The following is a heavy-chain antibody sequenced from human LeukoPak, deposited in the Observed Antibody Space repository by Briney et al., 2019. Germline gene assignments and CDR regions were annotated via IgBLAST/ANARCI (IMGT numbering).Heavy chain of an antibody. CDR3: ARGETEWESAADAFFDY. Sequence: KAGGSLRLSCAVSGFIFSSYSMNWVRQAPGKGLEWVSSISSSSSFLYYVDSVKGRFTIPRDNAKNSLYLQMNSLRAEDTAVYYCARGETEWESAADAFFDYWGQGTLVTVSS. J-gene: IGHJ4*02. CDR2: ISSSSSFL. D-gene: IGHD1-26*01. V-gene: IGHV3-21*01. CDR1: GFIFSSYS.